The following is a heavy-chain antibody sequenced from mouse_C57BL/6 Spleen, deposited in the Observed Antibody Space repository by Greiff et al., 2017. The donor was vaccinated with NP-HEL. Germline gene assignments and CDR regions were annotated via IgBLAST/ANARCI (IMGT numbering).Heavy chain of an antibody. CDR2: FDPNSGGT. V-gene: IGHV1-72*01. J-gene: IGHJ2*01. CDR3: ARESVSDYYGSTQAYFDY. Sequence: QVQLQQPGAELVKPGASVKLSCKASGYTFTSYWMHWVKQRPGRGLEWIGRFDPNSGGTKYNEKFKSKATLTVDKPSSTAYMQLSSLTSEDSAVYYCARESVSDYYGSTQAYFDYWGQGTTLTVSS. D-gene: IGHD1-1*01. CDR1: GYTFTSYW.